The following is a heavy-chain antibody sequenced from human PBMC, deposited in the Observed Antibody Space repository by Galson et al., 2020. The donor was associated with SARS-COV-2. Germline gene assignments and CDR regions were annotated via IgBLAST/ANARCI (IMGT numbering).Heavy chain of an antibody. D-gene: IGHD3-10*01. J-gene: IGHJ3*02. V-gene: IGHV1-69*13. CDR1: GGTFSSYA. CDR2: IIPIFGTA. CDR3: ARRDTYYYGSGRHDAFDI. Sequence: SVKVSCKASGGTFSSYAISWVRQAPGQGLEWMGGIIPIFGTANYAQKFQGRVTITADESTSTAYMELSSLRSEDTAVYYCARRDTYYYGSGRHDAFDIWGQGTMVTVSS.